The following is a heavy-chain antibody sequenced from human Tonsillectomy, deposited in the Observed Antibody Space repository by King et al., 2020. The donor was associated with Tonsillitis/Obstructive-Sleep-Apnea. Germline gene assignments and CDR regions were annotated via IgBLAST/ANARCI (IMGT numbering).Heavy chain of an antibody. CDR3: ARGSDSTGDRWFDP. CDR1: GFTFSSYW. J-gene: IGHJ5*02. Sequence: VQLVESGGGLVQPGGALRLSCAASGFTFSSYWMNWVRQAPGKGLEWVANIKQDGSEKNYVDSVKGRFTISRDNAKNALYLQMSSLGVWDTAVYYCARGSDSTGDRWFDPWGQGTLVTVSS. V-gene: IGHV3-7*04. D-gene: IGHD3-22*01. CDR2: IKQDGSEK.